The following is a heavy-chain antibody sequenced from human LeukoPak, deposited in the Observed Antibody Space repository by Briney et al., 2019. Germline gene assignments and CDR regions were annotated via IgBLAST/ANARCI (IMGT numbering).Heavy chain of an antibody. CDR3: ARASYYYDSSGYYLDAFDI. CDR2: IYHSGST. J-gene: IGHJ3*02. D-gene: IGHD3-22*01. V-gene: IGHV4-30-2*01. Sequence: PSQTLSLTCAVSGGSISSGGYSWSWIRQPPGKGLEWIGYIYHSGSTYYNPSLKSRVTISVDTSKNQFSLRLSSVTAADAAVYYCARASYYYDSSGYYLDAFDIWGQGTMVTVSS. CDR1: GGSISSGGYS.